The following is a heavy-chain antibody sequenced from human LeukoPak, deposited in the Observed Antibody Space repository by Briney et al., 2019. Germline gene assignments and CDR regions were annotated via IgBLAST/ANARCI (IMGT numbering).Heavy chain of an antibody. V-gene: IGHV3-48*01. CDR3: ARDTTWYSSYYFDY. CDR1: GFTFSSYS. J-gene: IGHJ4*02. D-gene: IGHD6-13*01. Sequence: PGGSLRLSCVASGFTFSSYSMNWVRQAPRKGLDWVAYISSSGASIYYADSVKGRFTISRDNDKHSLYLQMNTLRAEDTAIYYCARDTTWYSSYYFDYWGQGSLVTVSS. CDR2: ISSSGASI.